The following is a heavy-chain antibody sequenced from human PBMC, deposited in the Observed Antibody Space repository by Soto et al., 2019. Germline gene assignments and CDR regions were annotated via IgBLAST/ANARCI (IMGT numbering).Heavy chain of an antibody. J-gene: IGHJ3*02. CDR1: GFTFSSYG. CDR3: ARDGRPGGRGRDAFDI. Sequence: QVQLVESGGGVVQPGRSLRLSCAASGFTFSSYGMHWVRQAPGKGLEWVAVIWYDGSNKYYADSVKGRFTISRDNSKNTLYLQMNSLRAEDTAMYYCARDGRPGGRGRDAFDIWGQGTMVTVSS. V-gene: IGHV3-33*01. D-gene: IGHD6-6*01. CDR2: IWYDGSNK.